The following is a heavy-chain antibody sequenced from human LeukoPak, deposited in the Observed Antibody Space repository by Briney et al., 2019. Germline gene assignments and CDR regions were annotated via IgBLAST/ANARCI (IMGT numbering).Heavy chain of an antibody. CDR2: ISSSSSYI. J-gene: IGHJ6*04. V-gene: IGHV3-21*01. CDR3: AKDGGYGSGSYLRGGMDV. Sequence: GGSLRLSCAASGFTFSSYSMNWVRQAPGKGLEWVSSISSSSSYIYYADSVKGRFTISRDNAKNSLYLQMNSLRAEDTAVYYCAKDGGYGSGSYLRGGMDVWGKGITVTVSS. CDR1: GFTFSSYS. D-gene: IGHD3-10*01.